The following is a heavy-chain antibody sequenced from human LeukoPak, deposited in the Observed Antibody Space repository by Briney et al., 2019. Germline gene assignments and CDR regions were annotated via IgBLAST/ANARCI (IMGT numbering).Heavy chain of an antibody. J-gene: IGHJ3*02. Sequence: PGGSLRLSCAASGFTFSDYYMSWIRQAPGKGLEWVPYISNTGITISYADSVKGRFAISRDNAKNSLYLQMNSLRAEDTAVYYYVRVGTSFDIWGQGTMVTVSS. V-gene: IGHV3-11*04. CDR1: GFTFSDYY. D-gene: IGHD7-27*01. CDR3: VRVGTSFDI. CDR2: ISNTGITI.